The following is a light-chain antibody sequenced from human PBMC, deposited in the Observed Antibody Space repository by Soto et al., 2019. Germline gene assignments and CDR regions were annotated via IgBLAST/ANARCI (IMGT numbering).Light chain of an antibody. Sequence: QSVLTQPPSASGTPGQSVTISCSGSRSNIGSNAVSWYQQLPGTAPKLLIYNDNQRPSGVPDRFSASKSGTSASLAISGLQSEDEADYYCAAWDDSLNARGVFGGGTKLTV. CDR2: NDN. CDR1: RSNIGSNA. V-gene: IGLV1-44*01. CDR3: AAWDDSLNARGV. J-gene: IGLJ3*02.